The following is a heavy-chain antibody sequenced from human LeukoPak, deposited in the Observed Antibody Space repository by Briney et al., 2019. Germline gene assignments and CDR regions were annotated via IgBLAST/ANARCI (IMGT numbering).Heavy chain of an antibody. CDR3: ARTRTYSYDSSGHYYPTHFDY. CDR2: IYSGGTT. Sequence: GGSLRLSCAASGFIFSSNYMSWVRQAPGKGVEWVSVIYSGGTTYYADSVKGRFTISRYNRKNTLYLQMNSLRAEDTAVYYCARTRTYSYDSSGHYYPTHFDYWGQGTLVTVSS. D-gene: IGHD3-22*01. CDR1: GFIFSSNY. V-gene: IGHV3-66*01. J-gene: IGHJ4*02.